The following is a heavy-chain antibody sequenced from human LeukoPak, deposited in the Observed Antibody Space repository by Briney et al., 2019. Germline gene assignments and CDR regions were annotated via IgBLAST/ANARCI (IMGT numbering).Heavy chain of an antibody. V-gene: IGHV1-18*01. CDR3: ARDGSHSSSYAFDI. CDR2: ISAYNGNT. CDR1: GYTFTSYA. J-gene: IGHJ3*02. Sequence: ASVKVSCKASGYTFTSYAVNWVRQAPGQGLEWMGWISAYNGNTNYAQKLQGRVTMTTDTSTSTAYMELRGLRSDDTAVYYCARDGSHSSSYAFDIWGQGTMVTVSS. D-gene: IGHD6-6*01.